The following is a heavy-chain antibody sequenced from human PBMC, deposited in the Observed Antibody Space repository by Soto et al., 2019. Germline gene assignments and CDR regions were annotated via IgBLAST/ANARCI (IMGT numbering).Heavy chain of an antibody. CDR3: AKEALTVAGNNFDS. CDR1: GFTFTTYA. D-gene: IGHD6-19*01. J-gene: IGHJ4*02. Sequence: EIELLELGGGLVQPGGSLRLSCAASGFTFTTYAMGWVRQAPGKGLEWVSSISGSGAGTFYADSVKGRFTISRDNAKKMVYLQMNGLRADDTAVYYCAKEALTVAGNNFDSWGQGTLVTVSS. CDR2: ISGSGAGT. V-gene: IGHV3-23*01.